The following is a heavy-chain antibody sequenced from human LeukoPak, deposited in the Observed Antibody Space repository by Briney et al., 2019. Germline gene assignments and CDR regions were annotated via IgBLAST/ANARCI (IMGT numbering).Heavy chain of an antibody. CDR3: ISNWFDP. V-gene: IGHV3-49*04. J-gene: IGHJ5*02. CDR2: IRSKAYGGTT. Sequence: PGGSLRLSCAAAGFTVSSNYMSWVRQAPGKGLEWVGFIRSKAYGGTTEYAASVKGRFTISRDDSKSIAYLQMNSLKTEDTAVYYCISNWFDPWGQGTLVTVSS. CDR1: GFTVSSNY.